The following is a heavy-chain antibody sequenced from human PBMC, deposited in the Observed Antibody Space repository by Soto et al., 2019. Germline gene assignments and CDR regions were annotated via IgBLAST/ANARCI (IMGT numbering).Heavy chain of an antibody. Sequence: QVPLVQSGAEVKKPGASVKVSCKASGYTFTSYGISWVRQAPGQGLEWMGWISAYNGNTNYAQKHQGRVTMTTDTSTSTAYMELRSLRSDDTAVYYCARVGRGSGSYYWGKRSHTQIFDYWGQGTLVTVSS. J-gene: IGHJ4*02. CDR2: ISAYNGNT. V-gene: IGHV1-18*01. CDR1: GYTFTSYG. D-gene: IGHD3-10*01. CDR3: ARVGRGSGSYYWGKRSHTQIFDY.